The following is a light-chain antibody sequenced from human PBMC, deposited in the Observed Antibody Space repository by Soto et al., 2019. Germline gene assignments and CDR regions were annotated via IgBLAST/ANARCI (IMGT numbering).Light chain of an antibody. J-gene: IGKJ4*01. Sequence: DIQVIQSPSSLSASVGDRVTITCRASLRISTYLNWYQHKPGKAPKLLIYGASSLQSGVPSRFSGSGSGTDFTLTIGSLHPEDSATYYCQQSHSTPLTFGGGTNLEI. CDR2: GAS. V-gene: IGKV1-39*01. CDR1: LRISTY. CDR3: QQSHSTPLT.